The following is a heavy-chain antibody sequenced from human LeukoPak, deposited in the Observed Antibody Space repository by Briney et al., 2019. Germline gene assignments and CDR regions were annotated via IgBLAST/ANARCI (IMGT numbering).Heavy chain of an antibody. CDR1: GYTFTGYY. CDR2: INPNSGGT. V-gene: IGHV1-2*04. CDR3: ARADCSSTSCYAAYFDY. D-gene: IGHD2-2*01. J-gene: IGHJ4*02. Sequence: ASVKVSCKASGYTFTGYYMHWVRQAPGQGLEWMGWINPNSGGTNYAQKFQGWVTMTRDTSISTACMELSRLRSDDTAVYYCARADCSSTSCYAAYFDYWGQGTLVTVSS.